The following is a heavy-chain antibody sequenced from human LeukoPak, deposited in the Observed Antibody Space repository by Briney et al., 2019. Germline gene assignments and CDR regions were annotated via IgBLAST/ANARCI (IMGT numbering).Heavy chain of an antibody. V-gene: IGHV4-59*08. CDR3: ARGGRYSSSELLPY. D-gene: IGHD6-13*01. CDR2: FYYSGST. Sequence: SETLSLTCTVSGGSISSYHWSWIRQPPGKGLEWIGFFYYSGSTNYNPSLKSRVTISVDTSKNQFSLKLSSVTAADTAVYYCARGGRYSSSELLPYWGQGTLVTVSS. CDR1: GGSISSYH. J-gene: IGHJ4*02.